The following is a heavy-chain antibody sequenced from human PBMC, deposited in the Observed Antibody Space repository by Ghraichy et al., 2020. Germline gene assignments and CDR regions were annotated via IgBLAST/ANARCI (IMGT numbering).Heavy chain of an antibody. Sequence: SETLSLTCAVYGGSFSGYYWTWIRQPPGKGLEWIGEINDRGDPYYDPSLKSRVTISGDTSKNQFSLKVTSVTAADTAVYYCARGSYSSRLLSWGQGTLVTVSS. CDR3: ARGSYSSRLLS. CDR1: GGSFSGYY. J-gene: IGHJ5*02. D-gene: IGHD6-13*01. V-gene: IGHV4-34*01. CDR2: INDRGDP.